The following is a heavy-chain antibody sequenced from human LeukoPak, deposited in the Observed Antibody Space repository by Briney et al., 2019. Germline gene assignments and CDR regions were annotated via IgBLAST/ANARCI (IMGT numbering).Heavy chain of an antibody. CDR1: GFTFSRYW. CDR3: ARDVGGAGSH. D-gene: IGHD3-10*01. CDR2: IDEHGTTI. Sequence: GSLRLSCAASGFTFSRYWMHWVRQAPGEGLVWVSRIDEHGTTIDYADSVRDRFTISRDNAKNTLYLHMNNLRAEDTAMYYCARDVGGAGSHWGQGSLVTVSS. V-gene: IGHV3-74*01. J-gene: IGHJ4*02.